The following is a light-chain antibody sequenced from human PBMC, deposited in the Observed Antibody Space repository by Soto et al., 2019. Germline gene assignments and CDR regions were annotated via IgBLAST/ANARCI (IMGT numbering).Light chain of an antibody. CDR2: DAS. J-gene: IGKJ2*01. Sequence: EIVLTQSPATLFLSPGERATLSCRASQSVSSYLAWYQQKPDQAPRLLIYDASNRATGIPARFSGSGSGTDFTLTISSLEPEDFAVYYCQQRSNWPLFGQGTKLEIK. V-gene: IGKV3-11*01. CDR3: QQRSNWPL. CDR1: QSVSSY.